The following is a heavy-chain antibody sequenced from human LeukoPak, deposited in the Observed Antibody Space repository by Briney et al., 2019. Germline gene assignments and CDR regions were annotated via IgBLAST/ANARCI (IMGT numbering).Heavy chain of an antibody. J-gene: IGHJ5*02. D-gene: IGHD6-13*01. CDR3: ASGRYSSSWYETYNWFDP. Sequence: SETLSLTCAVYGGSLSGYYWSWIRQPPGKGLEWIGEINHSGSTYYNPSLKSRVTISVDTSKNQFSLKLSSVSAADTAVYYCASGRYSSSWYETYNWFDPWGQGTLVTVSS. V-gene: IGHV4-34*01. CDR2: INHSGST. CDR1: GGSLSGYY.